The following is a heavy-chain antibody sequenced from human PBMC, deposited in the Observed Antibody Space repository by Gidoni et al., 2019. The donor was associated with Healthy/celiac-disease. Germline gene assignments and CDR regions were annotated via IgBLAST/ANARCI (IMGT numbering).Heavy chain of an antibody. CDR3: ARDGAAAGIDY. CDR1: GYPFTGYY. Sequence: QVQLVQSGAEVKKPGASVKVSCKASGYPFTGYYMHWVRQAPGQGLEWMGWNNPNSRGTNSAQKFQGRVTMTRDTSISTAYMELSRLRSDDTAVYYCARDGAAAGIDYWGQGTLVTVSS. J-gene: IGHJ4*02. D-gene: IGHD6-13*01. CDR2: NNPNSRGT. V-gene: IGHV1-2*02.